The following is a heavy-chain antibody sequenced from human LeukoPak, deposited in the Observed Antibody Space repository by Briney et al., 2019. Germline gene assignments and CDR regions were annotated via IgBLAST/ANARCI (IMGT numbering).Heavy chain of an antibody. D-gene: IGHD6-19*01. CDR2: ISYDGSNK. J-gene: IGHJ6*02. CDR1: GFTFSSYG. Sequence: GGSLRLSCAASGFTFSSYGMHWVRQAPGKGLEWVAVISYDGSNKYYADSVKGRFTISRDNSKNTLYLQMNSLRAEDTAVYYCAKEGYSSGWFPYYYYGMDVWGQGTTVTVSS. V-gene: IGHV3-30*18. CDR3: AKEGYSSGWFPYYYYGMDV.